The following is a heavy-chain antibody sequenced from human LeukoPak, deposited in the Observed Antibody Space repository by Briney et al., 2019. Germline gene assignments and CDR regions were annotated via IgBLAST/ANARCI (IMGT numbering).Heavy chain of an antibody. V-gene: IGHV4-61*01. CDR1: GDSVSSGNYY. CDR3: ARGQDDRSGTFDY. J-gene: IGHJ4*02. CDR2: MSPSGTT. Sequence: SETLSLTCTVSGDSVSSGNYYLSWIRQPPGKGLDWSTYMSPSGTTKYNPSLKSRVTTSVDTSRTQFSLRLSSVTAADTAVYYCARGQDDRSGTFDYWGQGILVTVSS. D-gene: IGHD3-22*01.